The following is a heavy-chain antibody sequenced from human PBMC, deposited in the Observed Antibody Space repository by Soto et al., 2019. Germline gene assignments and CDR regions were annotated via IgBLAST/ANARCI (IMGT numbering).Heavy chain of an antibody. CDR3: ARAKTPTESDH. CDR2: MNTYNGNT. J-gene: IGHJ4*02. V-gene: IGHV1-18*01. D-gene: IGHD4-4*01. CDR1: GYTFTNYG. Sequence: ASVKVSCKASGYTFTNYGITWVRQAPGQGLEWMGWMNTYNGNTNYAQKVQDRVTMTTDTSTNTAYMELKSLRSDDTAVYFCARAKTPTESDHWGQGTLVTVSS.